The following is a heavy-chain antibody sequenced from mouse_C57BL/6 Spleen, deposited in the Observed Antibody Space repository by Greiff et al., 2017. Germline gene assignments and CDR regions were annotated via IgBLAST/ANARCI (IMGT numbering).Heavy chain of an antibody. CDR1: GFTFSSYA. V-gene: IGHV5-9-1*02. CDR3: TKGGDGYYPFDY. J-gene: IGHJ2*01. Sequence: EVNLVESGEGLVKPGGSLKLSCAASGFTFSSYAMSWVRQTPEKRLEWVAYISSGGDYIYYADTVKGRFTISRDNARNTLYRQMSSLKSEDTAMYYCTKGGDGYYPFDYWGQGTTLTVSS. CDR2: ISSGGDYI. D-gene: IGHD2-3*01.